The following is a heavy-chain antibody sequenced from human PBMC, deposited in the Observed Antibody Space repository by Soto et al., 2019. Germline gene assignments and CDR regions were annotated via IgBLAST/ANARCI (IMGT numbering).Heavy chain of an antibody. J-gene: IGHJ4*02. CDR3: ATMRRGGPDDS. V-gene: IGHV3-7*01. Sequence: EAQLVESGGGLVQPGGSLRLSCAASGFAFTTYWMGWVRQAPGRGLECLANIAQDGSQTYYVDSVKGRFTISRDNAKNSLYLQMNSLRAEDTAVYYCATMRRGGPDDSWGLGTLVTVSS. CDR1: GFAFTTYW. CDR2: IAQDGSQT. D-gene: IGHD3-10*01.